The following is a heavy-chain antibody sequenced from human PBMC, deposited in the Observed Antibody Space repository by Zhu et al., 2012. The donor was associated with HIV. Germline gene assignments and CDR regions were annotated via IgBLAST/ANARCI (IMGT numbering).Heavy chain of an antibody. J-gene: IGHJ4*02. D-gene: IGHD3-9*01. V-gene: IGHV4-30-4*08. Sequence: QVQLQESGPGLVKPSQTLSLTCTVSGGSISSGDYYWSWIRQPPGKGLEWIGYIYYSGSTYYNPSLKSRVTISVDTSKNQFSLKLSSVTAADTAVYYCARVREEESILTGVYYFDYWGQGNPGHRLL. CDR2: IYYSGST. CDR3: ARVREEESILTGVYYFDY. CDR1: GGSISSGDYY.